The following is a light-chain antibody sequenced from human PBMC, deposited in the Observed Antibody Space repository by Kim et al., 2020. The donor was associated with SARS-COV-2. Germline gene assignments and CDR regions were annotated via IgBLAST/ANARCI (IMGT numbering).Light chain of an antibody. CDR2: KTS. CDR3: QQYDSYPWT. J-gene: IGKJ1*01. Sequence: SATVGERVTITCRASQNINNWLAWYQQKPGKAPNLLIYKTSNLESGVPPTFSGSGSGTEFTLTISSLQPDDFAIYYCQQYDSYPWTFGQGTKLEI. CDR1: QNINNW. V-gene: IGKV1-5*03.